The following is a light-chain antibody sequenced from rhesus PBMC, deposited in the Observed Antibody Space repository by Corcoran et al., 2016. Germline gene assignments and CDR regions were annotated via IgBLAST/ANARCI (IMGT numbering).Light chain of an antibody. J-gene: IGKJ4*01. CDR1: QSVSSY. CDR3: QQYSNWLT. Sequence: EIVMTQSPATLSLSPGERATLSCRASQSVSSYVAWYQQKPEQAPRPLIYGASTRAPGIPDRFSGSGSGTDFTLTISSLEPEDFAVYYCQQYSNWLTFGGGTKVEIK. V-gene: IGKV3S9*01. CDR2: GAS.